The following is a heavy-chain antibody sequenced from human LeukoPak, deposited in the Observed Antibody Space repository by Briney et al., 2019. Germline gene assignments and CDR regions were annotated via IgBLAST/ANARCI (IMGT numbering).Heavy chain of an antibody. Sequence: SQTLSLTCTVSGGSISSGGYYWSWIRQHPGKGLEWIGYIYYSGSTYYNPSLKSRVTISVDTSKNQFSLKLSSVTAADTAVYYCARGVLYYYDSSGRFQGWFDPWGQGTLVTVSS. J-gene: IGHJ5*02. D-gene: IGHD3-22*01. CDR2: IYYSGST. CDR3: ARGVLYYYDSSGRFQGWFDP. CDR1: GGSISSGGYY. V-gene: IGHV4-31*03.